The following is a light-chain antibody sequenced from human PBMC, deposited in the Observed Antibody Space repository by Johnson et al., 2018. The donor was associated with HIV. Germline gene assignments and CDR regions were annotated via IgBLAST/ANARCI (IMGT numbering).Light chain of an antibody. V-gene: IGLV1-51*01. J-gene: IGLJ1*01. CDR1: SSNIGNNY. CDR2: DNN. CDR3: GTWDNSLSTGV. Sequence: HSVLTQPPSVSAAPGQKVTISCSGSSSNIGNNYVSWYQQVPGTAPKVLIYDNNKRPSGIPDRFSGSKSGTSATLGITGLQTGDEADYYCGTWDNSLSTGVFGTGTQVTVL.